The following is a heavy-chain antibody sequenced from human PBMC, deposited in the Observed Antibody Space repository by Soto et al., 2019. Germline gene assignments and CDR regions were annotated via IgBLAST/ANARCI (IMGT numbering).Heavy chain of an antibody. CDR3: AKYMVATIYFDY. V-gene: IGHV3-23*01. CDR2: ISGSGVTT. Sequence: GGSLRLACAASGFTFINYAMSWVRQAPGKGLEWVSTISGSGVTTYYADSVKGRFTISRDNSKNTLYLQMNSLRAEDTAEYYCAKYMVATIYFDYWGQGALVTVSS. D-gene: IGHD5-12*01. CDR1: GFTFINYA. J-gene: IGHJ4*02.